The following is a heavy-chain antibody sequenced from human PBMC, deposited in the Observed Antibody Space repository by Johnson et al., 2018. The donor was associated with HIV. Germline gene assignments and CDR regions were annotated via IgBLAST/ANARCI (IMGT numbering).Heavy chain of an antibody. CDR2: MRSDGSIE. V-gene: IGHV3-33*08. CDR1: GFTFSTYG. CDR3: AICPVFGARRPMTTNQAWTCACDI. D-gene: IGHD4-17*01. Sequence: QVQLVESGGGVVQPGRSLRLSCAASGFTFSTYGMHWVRQAPGKGLEWVAFMRSDGSIEYYADSVKGRFTVSRDNSKNTLYLQMNRLRAEDTAVFCCAICPVFGARRPMTTNQAWTCACDIWGRGTMVTVSS. J-gene: IGHJ3*02.